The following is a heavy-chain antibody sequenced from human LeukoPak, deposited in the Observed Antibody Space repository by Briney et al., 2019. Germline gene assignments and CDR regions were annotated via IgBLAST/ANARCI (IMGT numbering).Heavy chain of an antibody. V-gene: IGHV4-39*01. D-gene: IGHD1-1*01. J-gene: IGHJ5*02. CDR3: AQSLGSGNWIGNWFDP. CDR1: GGSISSSSHS. Sequence: SETLSLTCTVSGGSISSSSHSWGWIRQPPGKGLEWTGTIYYTGRTYYNPSLESRLTISVDTSKNQFSLKLTSVTAADTAMYYCAQSLGSGNWIGNWFDPWGQGTLVTVSS. CDR2: IYYTGRT.